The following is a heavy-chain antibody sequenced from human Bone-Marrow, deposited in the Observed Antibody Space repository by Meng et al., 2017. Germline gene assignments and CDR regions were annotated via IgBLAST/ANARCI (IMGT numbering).Heavy chain of an antibody. CDR1: GGSISSSSYY. D-gene: IGHD3-10*01. CDR3: AEGSTTYYFDY. V-gene: IGHV4-39*07. CDR2: IYYSGST. J-gene: IGHJ4*02. Sequence: SEPLSLTCTVSGGSISSSSYYWGWIRQPPGKGLEWIGSIYYSGSTYYNPSLKSRVTISVDTSKNQFSLKLSSVTAADTAVYYCAEGSTTYYFDYWGQGTLVTVSS.